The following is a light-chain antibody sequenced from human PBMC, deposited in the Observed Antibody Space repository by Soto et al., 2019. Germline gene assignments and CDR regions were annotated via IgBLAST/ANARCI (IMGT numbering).Light chain of an antibody. V-gene: IGKV3-11*01. J-gene: IGKJ4*01. CDR1: QSISSY. Sequence: EIVLTQSPATLSLSPGERATLSCRASQSISSYLGWYQQKPGQAPRLLIYDASNRATGIPARFSGSGSGTDFTLTISRLEPEDFAVYYCQQRSDWPPLTFGGGTRVEIK. CDR2: DAS. CDR3: QQRSDWPPLT.